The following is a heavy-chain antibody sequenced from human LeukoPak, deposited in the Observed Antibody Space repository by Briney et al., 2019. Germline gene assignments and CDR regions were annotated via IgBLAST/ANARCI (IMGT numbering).Heavy chain of an antibody. Sequence: VASVKVSFQASGYTFTSYYMHWVRQAPGQGREWMGIINPSGGTTSYAQKYQSRVTMTRDTSTSTVYMELSSLRSEDTAVYYCARDRGDYFRGATLGANWFDPWGQGTLVTVSS. D-gene: IGHD4-17*01. CDR2: INPSGGTT. CDR1: GYTFTSYY. J-gene: IGHJ5*02. V-gene: IGHV1-46*01. CDR3: ARDRGDYFRGATLGANWFDP.